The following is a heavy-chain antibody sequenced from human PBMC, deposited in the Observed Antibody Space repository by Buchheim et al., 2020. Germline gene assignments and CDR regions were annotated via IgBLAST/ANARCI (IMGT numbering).Heavy chain of an antibody. V-gene: IGHV5-10-1*03. CDR3: ARHGSRYCSGGSCWFDP. D-gene: IGHD2-15*01. Sequence: EVQLVQSGAEVKKPGESLRISCKGSGYSFTSYWISWVRQMPGKGLEWMGRIDPSDSYTNYSPSFPGHVTISADRSINTAYLHWSSLKASDTAIYFCARHGSRYCSGGSCWFDPWGQGTL. J-gene: IGHJ5*02. CDR1: GYSFTSYW. CDR2: IDPSDSYT.